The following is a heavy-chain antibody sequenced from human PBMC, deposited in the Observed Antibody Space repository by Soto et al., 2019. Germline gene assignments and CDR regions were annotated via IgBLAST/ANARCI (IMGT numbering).Heavy chain of an antibody. CDR1: GCTFSSYA. CDR3: ARDRTIFGVVTNYWYFDR. CDR2: IIPIFGTA. Sequence: SVKVSCKASGCTFSSYAISWVRQAPGQGLEWMGGIIPIFGTANYAQKFQGRVTITADESTSTAYMELSSLRSEDTAVYYCARDRTIFGVVTNYWYFDRWGRGTLVTVSS. V-gene: IGHV1-69*13. D-gene: IGHD3-3*01. J-gene: IGHJ2*01.